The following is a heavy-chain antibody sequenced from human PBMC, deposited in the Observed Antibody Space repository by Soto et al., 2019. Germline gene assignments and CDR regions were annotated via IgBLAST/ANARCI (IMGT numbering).Heavy chain of an antibody. CDR3: ARPGIDKSGYFSTHNYGMDL. J-gene: IGHJ6*02. CDR1: GGSVSDYA. CDR2: IVPLFERT. Sequence: QVHLVQSGTQVKKPGSSVRVSCRASGGSVSDYAINWVRQAPGQGLEWVGGIVPLFERTEYAQSLQGRVTITTDKFKTIFYMDLNSLTYDDTAIYYCARPGIDKSGYFSTHNYGMDLWGPGTTVTVSS. D-gene: IGHD3-3*01. V-gene: IGHV1-69*06.